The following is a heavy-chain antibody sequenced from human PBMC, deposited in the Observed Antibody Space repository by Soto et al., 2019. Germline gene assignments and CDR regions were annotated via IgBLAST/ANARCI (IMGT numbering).Heavy chain of an antibody. CDR3: ARLLRGPDDF. J-gene: IGHJ4*02. CDR2: INHSGST. D-gene: IGHD3-3*01. V-gene: IGHV4-34*01. CDR1: GGSFSGYY. Sequence: SETLSLTCAVYGGSFSGYYWSWIRQPPGKGLEWIGEINHSGSTNYNPSLKSRVTISVDTSKNQFSLKLSSVTAADTAVYYCARLLRGPDDFWGQGTLVTVSS.